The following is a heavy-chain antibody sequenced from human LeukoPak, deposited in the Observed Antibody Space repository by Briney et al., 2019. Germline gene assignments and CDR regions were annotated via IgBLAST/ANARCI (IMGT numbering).Heavy chain of an antibody. V-gene: IGHV3-30*18. CDR3: TKEGSVAGTRWGLDY. Sequence: GRSLRLSCAASGFTCSSYGMHWVRQATGKGVGRVAVISFVGSSKSYADSVKGGFTISRANSQNTLYLQMNSLRAEDTAVYYCTKEGSVAGTRWGLDYWGQGTLVTLSS. D-gene: IGHD6-19*01. CDR2: ISFVGSSK. CDR1: GFTCSSYG. J-gene: IGHJ4*02.